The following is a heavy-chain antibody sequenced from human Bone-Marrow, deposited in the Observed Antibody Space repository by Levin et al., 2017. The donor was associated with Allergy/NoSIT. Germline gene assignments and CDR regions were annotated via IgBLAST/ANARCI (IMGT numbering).Heavy chain of an antibody. CDR3: AKAETTVMLDYSYFDV. J-gene: IGHJ6*03. Sequence: GGSLRLSCRISGFIFADYAMNWVRLAPGRGLEWVSSLDGSSGKTHYADSVKGRFTISREYSKDTLFLQMNSLRAEDTARYYCAKAETTVMLDYSYFDVWGEGTAVTVSS. CDR1: GFIFADYA. CDR2: LDGSSGKT. D-gene: IGHD4-17*01. V-gene: IGHV3-23*01.